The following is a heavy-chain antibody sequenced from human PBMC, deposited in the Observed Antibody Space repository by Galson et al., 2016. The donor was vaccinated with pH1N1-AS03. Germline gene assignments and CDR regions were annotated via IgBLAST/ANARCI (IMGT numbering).Heavy chain of an antibody. V-gene: IGHV3-23*01. Sequence: SLRLSCAASGFTFSTNAMSWVRQAQGKGLEWVATITGTSGTTYYADSVKGRFTVSRENSRNTLYLQMNNLRAEDSALDYCARDSGRDTWTAYSFASWVQGALVTVTS. CDR2: ITGTSGTT. D-gene: IGHD1-1*01. J-gene: IGHJ4*02. CDR3: ARDSGRDTWTAYSFAS. CDR1: GFTFSTNA.